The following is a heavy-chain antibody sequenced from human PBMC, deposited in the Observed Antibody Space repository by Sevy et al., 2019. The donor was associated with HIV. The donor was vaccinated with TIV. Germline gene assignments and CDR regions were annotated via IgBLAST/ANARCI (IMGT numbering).Heavy chain of an antibody. CDR1: GFTVSSNY. D-gene: IGHD3-16*01. J-gene: IGHJ6*03. CDR3: ARASWGTYYMDV. CDR2: IYSGGST. V-gene: IGHV3-53*01. Sequence: GGSLRLSCAASGFTVSSNYMSWVRQAPGKGLEWVSVIYSGGSTYYADSVKGRLTISRENSKNTLDLQMNSLRAEDTAVYYCARASWGTYYMDVWGKGTTVTVSS.